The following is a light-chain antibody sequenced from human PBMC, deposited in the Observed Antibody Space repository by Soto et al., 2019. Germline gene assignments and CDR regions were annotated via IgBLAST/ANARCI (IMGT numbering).Light chain of an antibody. CDR1: QSISKW. CDR3: QQYHSYRT. CDR2: DVS. J-gene: IGKJ1*01. V-gene: IGKV1-5*01. Sequence: DIQMTQPPSSLSASVGDRVTITCRASQSISKWLAWYQQKPGKAPKLLMYDVSSLESGVPSRFSGSGSGTEFTLTISSLQSDDFATYYCQQYHSYRTFGQGTKVDIK.